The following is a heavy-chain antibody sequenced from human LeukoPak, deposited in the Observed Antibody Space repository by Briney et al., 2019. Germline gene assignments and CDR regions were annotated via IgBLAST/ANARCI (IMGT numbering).Heavy chain of an antibody. J-gene: IGHJ4*02. Sequence: GGSLRLSCAASGFTFSSYWMSWVRQAPGKGLEWVANIKQDGSEKYYVDSVKGRFTISRDNAKNSLYLQMNSLRAEDTAVYYCARDFGDFWSGPIPDFDYWGQGTLVTVSS. CDR3: ARDFGDFWSGPIPDFDY. V-gene: IGHV3-7*01. D-gene: IGHD3-3*01. CDR1: GFTFSSYW. CDR2: IKQDGSEK.